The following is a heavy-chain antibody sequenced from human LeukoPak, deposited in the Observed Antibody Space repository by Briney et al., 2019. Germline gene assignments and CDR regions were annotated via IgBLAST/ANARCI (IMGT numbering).Heavy chain of an antibody. V-gene: IGHV3-21*01. CDR2: ISSSSSYI. CDR1: GFTFSSYS. D-gene: IGHD6-13*01. Sequence: GGSLRLSCAASGFTFSSYSMNWVRQAPGKGLEWVSSISSSSSYIYYADSVKGRFTISRDNAKNSLYLQVNSLRAEDTAVYYCARDERGSSWYINWFDPWGQGTLVTVSS. J-gene: IGHJ5*02. CDR3: ARDERGSSWYINWFDP.